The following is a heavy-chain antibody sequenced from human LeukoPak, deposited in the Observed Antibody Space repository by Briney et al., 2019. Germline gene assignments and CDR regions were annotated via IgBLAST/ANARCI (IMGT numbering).Heavy chain of an antibody. V-gene: IGHV3-7*03. Sequence: GGSLRLSCAASGLTFSNCWMDWVRKAPGKGLEWVANIKQDGSEKNYVDSVKGRFIISRDNAKNSLYLQMNTLRADDTAVYYCARDGFGTGSNWGQGTLVTVSS. J-gene: IGHJ4*02. D-gene: IGHD3-16*01. CDR3: ARDGFGTGSN. CDR1: GLTFSNCW. CDR2: IKQDGSEK.